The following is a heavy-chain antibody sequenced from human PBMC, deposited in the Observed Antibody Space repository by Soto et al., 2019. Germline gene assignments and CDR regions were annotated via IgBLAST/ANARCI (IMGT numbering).Heavy chain of an antibody. CDR1: GVSISSPHHN. D-gene: IGHD3-10*01. J-gene: IGHJ4*02. Sequence: SETLSLTCTVSGVSISSPHHNWSWIRQYPGKGLKWIGFIHYSGTTYYNPSLKSRVTISVDTSKNQFSLKLSSVTAADTAVYYCARRATMVRGVIIIHYFDYWGQGTLVTVSS. V-gene: IGHV4-30-4*01. CDR2: IHYSGTT. CDR3: ARRATMVRGVIIIHYFDY.